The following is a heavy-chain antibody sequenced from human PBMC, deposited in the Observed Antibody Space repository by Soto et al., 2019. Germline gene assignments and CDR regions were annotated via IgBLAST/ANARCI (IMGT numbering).Heavy chain of an antibody. J-gene: IGHJ5*02. V-gene: IGHV3-53*01. Sequence: PGGSVRLSCAASGFTVSSNYMSWVRQAPGKGLEWVSVIYSDGSTYYADSVKGRFTISRDNSKNTLYLQMNSLRAEDTAVYYCAREVEAAAGLWFDPWGQGTLVTVSS. CDR2: IYSDGST. CDR3: AREVEAAAGLWFDP. CDR1: GFTVSSNY. D-gene: IGHD6-13*01.